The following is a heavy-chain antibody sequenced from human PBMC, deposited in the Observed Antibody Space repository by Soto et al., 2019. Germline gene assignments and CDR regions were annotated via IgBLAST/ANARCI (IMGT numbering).Heavy chain of an antibody. CDR3: ARDPGYSTTWYQAFGT. CDR1: GYTFTSYG. D-gene: IGHD6-13*01. V-gene: IGHV1-18*01. Sequence: QVQLVQSGAEVKKPGASVKVSCKASGYTFTSYGISWVRQAPGHGPEWMGRISTYNGNTNYVQKLQGRVTMTTDSSLNTGYLELRILRYHDTAVYYCARDPGYSTTWYQAFGTWGQGTMGTVSS. CDR2: ISTYNGNT. J-gene: IGHJ3*02.